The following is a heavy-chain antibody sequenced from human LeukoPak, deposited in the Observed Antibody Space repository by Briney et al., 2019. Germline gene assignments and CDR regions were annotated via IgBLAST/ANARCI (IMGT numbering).Heavy chain of an antibody. Sequence: GGSLRLSCADSGFTFSSYWMSWVRQAPGKGLEWVANIKQDGSEKYYVDSVKGRFTISRDNAKNSLYLQMNSLRAEDTAVYYCARDRSYGSEEDYWGQGTLVTVSS. D-gene: IGHD3-10*01. CDR2: IKQDGSEK. J-gene: IGHJ4*02. CDR1: GFTFSSYW. V-gene: IGHV3-7*03. CDR3: ARDRSYGSEEDY.